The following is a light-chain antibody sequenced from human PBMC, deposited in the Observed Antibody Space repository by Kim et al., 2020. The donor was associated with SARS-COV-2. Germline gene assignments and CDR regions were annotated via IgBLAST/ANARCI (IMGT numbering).Light chain of an antibody. CDR2: RNN. CDR1: SNNVGNQG. J-gene: IGLJ3*02. V-gene: IGLV10-54*01. CDR3: SAWDSSLSAWV. Sequence: QAGLTQPPSVSKGLRQTATLTCTGNSNNVGNQGAAWLQQHQGHPPKLLSYRNNNRPSGISERLSASRSGNTASLTITGLQPEDEAEYYCSAWDSSLSAWVFGGGPQLTVL.